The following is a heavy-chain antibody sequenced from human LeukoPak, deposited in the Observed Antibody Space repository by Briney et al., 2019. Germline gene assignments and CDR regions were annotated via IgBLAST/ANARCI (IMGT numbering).Heavy chain of an antibody. CDR2: IYYSGNT. J-gene: IGHJ4*02. D-gene: IGHD2-21*02. CDR3: ARHHPYCGDDCRGGFDY. V-gene: IGHV4-39*01. Sequence: TSETLSLTCTVSGGSISSNTYYYWGWIRQPPGKGLEWIGSIYYSGNTYYNPSLKNRVTISLDTSKNQFSLKLSSVTAADTAAYYCARHHPYCGDDCRGGFDYWGQGALVTVSS. CDR1: GGSISSNTYYY.